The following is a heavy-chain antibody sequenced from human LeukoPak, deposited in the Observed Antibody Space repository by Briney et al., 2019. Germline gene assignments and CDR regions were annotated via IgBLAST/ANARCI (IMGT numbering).Heavy chain of an antibody. CDR3: AKAPGPAAVGGFDY. D-gene: IGHD2-2*01. J-gene: IGHJ4*02. CDR1: GFTFSSYA. CDR2: ISGSDDST. Sequence: PGGSLRLSCAASGFTFSSYAMSWVRQAPGKGLEWVSAISGSDDSTYYADSVKGRFTISRDNSKNTLYLQMNSLRVEDTAVYYCAKAPGPAAVGGFDYWGQGTLVTVSS. V-gene: IGHV3-23*01.